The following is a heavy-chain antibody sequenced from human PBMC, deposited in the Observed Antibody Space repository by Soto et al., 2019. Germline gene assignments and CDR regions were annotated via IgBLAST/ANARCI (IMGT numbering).Heavy chain of an antibody. Sequence: ASVKVSCKASGYTFTSYYMHWVRQAPGQGLEWMGIINPSGGNTKFAQKFQGRVTLTTDTSTSTGYMELRSLRPDDTAVYYCARSLATAVADTATNWFDPWGQGTLVTVSS. D-gene: IGHD6-19*01. CDR2: INPSGGNT. J-gene: IGHJ5*02. CDR3: ARSLATAVADTATNWFDP. V-gene: IGHV1-46*01. CDR1: GYTFTSYY.